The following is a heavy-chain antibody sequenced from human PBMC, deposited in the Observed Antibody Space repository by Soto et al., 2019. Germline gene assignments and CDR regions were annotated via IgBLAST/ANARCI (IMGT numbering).Heavy chain of an antibody. D-gene: IGHD3-10*01. CDR1: GFTFNNYG. V-gene: IGHV3-30*03. CDR2: ISYEGRYT. Sequence: QVQLVESGGGVVQPGKSLRLSCVGSGFTFNNYGIHWVRQAPGKGLEWVAVISYEGRYTSSGDSVQGRFTISRDNSKXXXXXXXXXXXXXXXXXXXXXXXXXXXXXVSYPDFWGQGTLVTVSS. J-gene: IGHJ4*02. CDR3: XXXXXXXXXVSYPDF.